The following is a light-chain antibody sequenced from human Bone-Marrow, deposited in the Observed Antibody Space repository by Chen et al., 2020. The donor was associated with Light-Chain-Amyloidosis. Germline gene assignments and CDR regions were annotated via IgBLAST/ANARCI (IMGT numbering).Light chain of an antibody. J-gene: IGKJ4*01. CDR3: QQYGTSPLT. CDR1: QTISSNY. Sequence: EIVLTQSPGTLALSLGEGANLSCRASQTISSNYLTWYQQKFGQAPRLLIYGSSSRATGIPDRFTGSGSGTDFTLTINRLEPEGFAMYYYQQYGTSPLTLGGGTKVEIK. CDR2: GSS. V-gene: IGKV3-20*01.